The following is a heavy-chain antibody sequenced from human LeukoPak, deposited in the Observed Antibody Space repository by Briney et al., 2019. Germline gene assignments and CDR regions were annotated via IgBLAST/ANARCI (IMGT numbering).Heavy chain of an antibody. J-gene: IGHJ3*02. Sequence: SQTLSLTCAISGGSVSSNSAAWNWIRQSPSRGLEGRGRTYYRSKRYNDYAVSVKRRITINPDTSKNQFSLQLSCVTPEGTAVYCCARGFRHDYGEVAFDIWGQGTMVTVSS. CDR2: TYYRSKRYN. CDR3: ARGFRHDYGEVAFDI. D-gene: IGHD4-17*01. V-gene: IGHV6-1*01. CDR1: GGSVSSNSAA.